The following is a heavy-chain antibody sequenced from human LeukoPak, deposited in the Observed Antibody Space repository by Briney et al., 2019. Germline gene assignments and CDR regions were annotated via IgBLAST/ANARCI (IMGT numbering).Heavy chain of an antibody. CDR2: ISSSGSTI. V-gene: IGHV3-48*03. J-gene: IGHJ4*02. CDR1: GFTFSSYE. CDR3: AKGGLYFDY. Sequence: GGSLRLSCAASGFTFSSYEINWVRQAPGKGLEWVSYISSSGSTIYYADSVKGRFTISRDNAKNSLYLQMNSLRAEDTAVYYCAKGGLYFDYWGQGTLVTVSS.